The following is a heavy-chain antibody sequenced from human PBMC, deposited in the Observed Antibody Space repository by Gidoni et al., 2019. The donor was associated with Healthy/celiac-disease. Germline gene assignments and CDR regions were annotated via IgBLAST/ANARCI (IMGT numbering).Heavy chain of an antibody. D-gene: IGHD6-19*01. V-gene: IGHV3-66*01. J-gene: IGHJ6*03. CDR1: GFTVRRNY. Sequence: EVQLVESGGGLVQPGWSLRLSCAASGFTVRRNYMSWVRQAPGKGLEWVSVIYGGGSTYDADSVKGRFTSSRDKSKNTLYLQMNSLRAEDTAVYYCARDFVGTVDYYYYMDVWGKGTTVTVSS. CDR2: IYGGGST. CDR3: ARDFVGTVDYYYYMDV.